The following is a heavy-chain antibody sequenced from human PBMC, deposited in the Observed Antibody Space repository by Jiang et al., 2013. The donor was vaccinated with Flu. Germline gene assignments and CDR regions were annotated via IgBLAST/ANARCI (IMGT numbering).Heavy chain of an antibody. D-gene: IGHD4-17*01. CDR3: AKPEGNDYGDYVLNYWYYHMDV. CDR2: IIPIFATP. CDR1: GGTFRKFG. J-gene: IGHJ6*03. Sequence: GAEVKKPGSSVKVSCKASGGTFRKFGISWVRQAPGQGLEWMGGIIPIFATPNYAQNFQGRLTITADGTTSTAYMELSSLTSEDTAVYYCAKPEGNDYGDYVLNYWYYHMDVWGQGTTVTVSS. V-gene: IGHV1-69*01.